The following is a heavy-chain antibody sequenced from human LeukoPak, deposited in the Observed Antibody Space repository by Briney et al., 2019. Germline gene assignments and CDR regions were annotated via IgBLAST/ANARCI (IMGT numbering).Heavy chain of an antibody. CDR2: INPDSGGT. D-gene: IGHD3-22*01. V-gene: IGHV1-2*02. Sequence: GASVKVSCKASGYTFTSYYMHWVRQAPGQGLEWMGWINPDSGGTNYAQKLQGRVTMTRDTSISTAYMQLSRLSSDDTAVYYCARVDDRGHYYDTSGPRKLFDYWGQGTLVTVSS. J-gene: IGHJ4*02. CDR3: ARVDDRGHYYDTSGPRKLFDY. CDR1: GYTFTSYY.